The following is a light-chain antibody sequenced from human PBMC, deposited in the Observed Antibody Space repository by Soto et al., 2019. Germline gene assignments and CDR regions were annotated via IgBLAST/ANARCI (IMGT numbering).Light chain of an antibody. CDR1: SSDVGGYNY. Sequence: QSVLTQPASVSGSPEQSITISCTGTSSDVGGYNYVSWYQQHPGKAPKLMIYDVSDRPSGVSNRFSASKSGNTASLTISGLQAEDEADYYCCSYTSSSTPWVFGTGTKVTV. V-gene: IGLV2-14*03. CDR3: CSYTSSSTPWV. CDR2: DVS. J-gene: IGLJ1*01.